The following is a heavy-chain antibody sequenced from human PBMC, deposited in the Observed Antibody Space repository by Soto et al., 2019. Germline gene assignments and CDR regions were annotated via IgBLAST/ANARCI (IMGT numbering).Heavy chain of an antibody. J-gene: IGHJ3*02. Sequence: SQTLSLTCTVSGGSISSGGYYWSWIRQHPGKGLEWIGYIYYSGSTYYNPSLKSRVTISVDTSKNQFSLKLSSVTAADTAVYYCARDNELLWFGGVQSYAFDIWGQGTMVTVSS. CDR1: GGSISSGGYY. CDR2: IYYSGST. CDR3: ARDNELLWFGGVQSYAFDI. V-gene: IGHV4-31*03. D-gene: IGHD3-10*01.